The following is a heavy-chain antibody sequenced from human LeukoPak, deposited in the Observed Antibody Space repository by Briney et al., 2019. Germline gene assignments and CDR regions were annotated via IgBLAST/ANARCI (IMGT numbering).Heavy chain of an antibody. CDR2: ISGSGGST. D-gene: IGHD3-22*01. CDR3: ASRDYYDSRGYYYYYFDY. V-gene: IGHV3-23*01. Sequence: HPAGYLRLSCAASGFTFNNYAMSWDRQAPGKGLVWVSGISGSGGSTYYADSVKGRFTIARDNSKNTVYLQMNSLRAEDTAVYYCASRDYYDSRGYYYYYFDYWGQGTLITVSS. J-gene: IGHJ4*02. CDR1: GFTFNNYA.